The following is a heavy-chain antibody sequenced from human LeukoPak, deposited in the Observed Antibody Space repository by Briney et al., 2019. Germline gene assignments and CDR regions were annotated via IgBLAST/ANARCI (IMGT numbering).Heavy chain of an antibody. V-gene: IGHV4-61*02. CDR3: ARPAREDCSSSTSCYRRAFDI. CDR2: IYTSGST. Sequence: SETLSLTCTVSGGSISSGSYYWSWIRQPAGKGLEWIGRIYTSGSTNYNPSLKSRVTISVDTSKNQFSLKLSSVTAADTAVYYCARPAREDCSSSTSCYRRAFDIWGQGTMVTVSS. CDR1: GGSISSGSYY. J-gene: IGHJ3*02. D-gene: IGHD2-2*01.